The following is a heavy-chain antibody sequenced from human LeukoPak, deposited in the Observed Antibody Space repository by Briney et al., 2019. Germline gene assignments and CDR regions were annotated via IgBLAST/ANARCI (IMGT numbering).Heavy chain of an antibody. CDR3: ARVRLTYYYYMDV. CDR1: GGTFSSYA. J-gene: IGHJ6*03. CDR2: IIPIFGTA. V-gene: IGHV1-69*05. D-gene: IGHD1-1*01. Sequence: ASVKVSCKASGGTFSSYAISWVRQAPRQGLEWMGRIIPIFGTANYAQKFQGRVTITTDESTGTAYMELSSLRSEDTAVYYCARVRLTYYYYMDVWGKGTTVTVSS.